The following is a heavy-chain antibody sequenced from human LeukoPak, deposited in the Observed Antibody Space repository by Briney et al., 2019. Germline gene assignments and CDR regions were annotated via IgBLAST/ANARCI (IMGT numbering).Heavy chain of an antibody. CDR2: IYSGGST. Sequence: GGSLRLSCAASGFTVSSNYMGWVRQAPGKGLEWVSVIYSGGSTYYADSVKGRFTISRDNSKNTLYLQMNSLRAEDTAVYYCARDDGRRDAFDIWGQGTMVTVSS. CDR3: ARDDGRRDAFDI. J-gene: IGHJ3*02. CDR1: GFTVSSNY. D-gene: IGHD5-24*01. V-gene: IGHV3-53*01.